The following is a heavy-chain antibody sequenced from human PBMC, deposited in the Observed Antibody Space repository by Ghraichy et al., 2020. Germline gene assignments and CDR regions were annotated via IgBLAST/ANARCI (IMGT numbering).Heavy chain of an antibody. CDR2: ITFRGSNI. D-gene: IGHD6-6*01. V-gene: IGHV3-NL1*01. CDR1: GFTFSSYG. Sequence: GGSLRLSCAASGFTFSSYGMNWVRQAPGKGLEWVSAITFRGSNIYYADSVKGRFTISRDNSKDTLYLQMDSLRAEDTALYYCAKDHSTSSAGMDVWGQGTTVTVSS. J-gene: IGHJ6*02. CDR3: AKDHSTSSAGMDV.